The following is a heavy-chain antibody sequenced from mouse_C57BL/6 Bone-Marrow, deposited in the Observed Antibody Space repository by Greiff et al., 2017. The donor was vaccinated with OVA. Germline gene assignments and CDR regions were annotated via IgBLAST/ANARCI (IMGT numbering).Heavy chain of an antibody. J-gene: IGHJ2*01. Sequence: VQGVESGAELARPGASVKLSCKASGYTFTSYGISWVKQRTGQGLEWIGEIYPRSGNTYYNEKFKGKATLTVDTSSSTAYMQLSSLTSEDSAVYYCAREDYYGNSDYWGQGTTLTVSS. CDR2: IYPRSGNT. CDR1: GYTFTSYG. V-gene: IGHV1-81*01. CDR3: AREDYYGNSDY. D-gene: IGHD2-1*01.